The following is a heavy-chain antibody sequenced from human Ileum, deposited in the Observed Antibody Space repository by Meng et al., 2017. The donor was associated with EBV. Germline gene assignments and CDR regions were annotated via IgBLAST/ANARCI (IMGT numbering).Heavy chain of an antibody. J-gene: IGHJ4*02. CDR2: ISNDVSFP. D-gene: IGHD2-8*01. V-gene: IGHV3-74*03. CDR3: VRDVNWQLYDY. Sequence: VHMVVSGGGWVQPGWPRRMSCEAHGFDSSSCVMDWVRQGPGKGPVWVSRISNDVSFPTYADSVKGRFTISRDNAHNTLYLQMNSLRAEDTAVYYCVRDVNWQLYDYWGQGALVTVSS. CDR1: GFDSSSCV.